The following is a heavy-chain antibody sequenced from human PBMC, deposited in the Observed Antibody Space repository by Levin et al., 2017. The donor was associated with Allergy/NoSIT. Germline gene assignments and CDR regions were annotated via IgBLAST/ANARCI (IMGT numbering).Heavy chain of an antibody. V-gene: IGHV3-23*01. J-gene: IGHJ4*02. Sequence: GESLKISCAASGFSFSKLAMSWVRQAPGKGLEWVSTFSASGPYYADSVKGRFTISRDNSRNTLSLEMNNLRDEDTAMYYCAKDHESMGYPTFDCWGQGTQVTVSS. CDR1: GFSFSKLA. CDR2: FSASGP. D-gene: IGHD3-22*01. CDR3: AKDHESMGYPTFDC.